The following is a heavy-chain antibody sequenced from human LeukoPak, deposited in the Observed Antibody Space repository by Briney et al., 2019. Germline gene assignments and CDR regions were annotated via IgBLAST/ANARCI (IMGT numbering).Heavy chain of an antibody. D-gene: IGHD4-17*01. CDR1: GGSFNDYY. CDR2: ISHSERA. Sequence: PSETLSLTCAVYGGSFNDYYWSWIRQSPGQGLEWIGEISHSERATYKASLKSRGIISFDTSKSQFSLHLKSVTAADTAVYYCAGIRRTYGDIVLPLDPWGQGTLVTVSS. J-gene: IGHJ5*02. V-gene: IGHV4-34*01. CDR3: AGIRRTYGDIVLPLDP.